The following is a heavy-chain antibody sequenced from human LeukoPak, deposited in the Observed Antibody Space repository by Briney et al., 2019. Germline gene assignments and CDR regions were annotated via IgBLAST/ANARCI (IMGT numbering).Heavy chain of an antibody. CDR3: ARDKGDYHTSGSLFAF. Sequence: GGSLRPSCTASGFTFSSYWMSWVRQVPRKGLEWVANIKQDGSDKYYVDSVKGRFTIFRDNAKNSLYLQMNSLRAEDTAVYYCARDKGDYHTSGSLFAFGGQGTLVTVSS. J-gene: IGHJ4*02. V-gene: IGHV3-7*03. D-gene: IGHD3-22*01. CDR2: IKQDGSDK. CDR1: GFTFSSYW.